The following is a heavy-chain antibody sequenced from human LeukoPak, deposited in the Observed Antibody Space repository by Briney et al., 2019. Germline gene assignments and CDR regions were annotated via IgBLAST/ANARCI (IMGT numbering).Heavy chain of an antibody. V-gene: IGHV3-48*03. CDR1: GFIFSRYE. J-gene: IGHJ4*02. CDR2: ISTSGSGI. Sequence: GGSLRLSCVASGFIFSRYEMNWVRQAPGKGLEWVSYISTSGSGIYYADSVKGRFTISRDNAKNSLYLQMNSLRAADTAVYYCARRGFYDTSGYLFDYWGQGTLVTVSS. D-gene: IGHD3-22*01. CDR3: ARRGFYDTSGYLFDY.